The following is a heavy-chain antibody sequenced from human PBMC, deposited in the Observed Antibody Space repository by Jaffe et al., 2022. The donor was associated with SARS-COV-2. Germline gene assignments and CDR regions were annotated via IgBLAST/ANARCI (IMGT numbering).Heavy chain of an antibody. CDR2: TYYRSKWYN. D-gene: IGHD2-2*01. CDR3: ARDEGPDPVVVPAANIYYYGMDV. CDR1: GDSVSSNSAA. V-gene: IGHV6-1*01. J-gene: IGHJ6*02. Sequence: QVQLQQSGPGLVKPSQTLSLTCAISGDSVSSNSAAWNWIRQSPSRGLEWLGRTYYRSKWYNDYAVSVKSRITINPDTSKNQFSLQLNSVTPEDTAVYYCARDEGPDPVVVPAANIYYYGMDVWGQGTTVTVSS.